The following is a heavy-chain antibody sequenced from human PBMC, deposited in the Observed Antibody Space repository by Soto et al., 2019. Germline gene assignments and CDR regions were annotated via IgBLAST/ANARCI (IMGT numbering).Heavy chain of an antibody. J-gene: IGHJ4*02. D-gene: IGHD3-10*01. CDR3: ANKRESLGWGVRGFYFDY. Sequence: QVQLVQSGAEVKKPGSSVKVSCKASGGTFSSYAISWVRQAPGQGLEWMGGIIPIFGTANYAQKFQGRVTITADESTSTAYMELSSLRSEDTAVYYCANKRESLGWGVRGFYFDYWGQGTLVTVSS. V-gene: IGHV1-69*01. CDR2: IIPIFGTA. CDR1: GGTFSSYA.